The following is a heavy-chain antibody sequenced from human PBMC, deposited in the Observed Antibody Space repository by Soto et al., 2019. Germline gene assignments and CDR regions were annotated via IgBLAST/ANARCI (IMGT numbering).Heavy chain of an antibody. V-gene: IGHV4-31*03. CDR2: ILYSGKA. D-gene: IGHD2-2*02. Sequence: QVQLQESGPGLVMPSQTLSLTCTVSGGSMNSASYYWTWIRQHPGKGLEWIGYILYSGKAYYKPSLNSRLSISVDTCRSHFSLDLTSVTAAHTAVYYCARSYTLSLWPAPNRFDPWGQGTLVSVSS. J-gene: IGHJ5*02. CDR3: ARSYTLSLWPAPNRFDP. CDR1: GGSMNSASYY.